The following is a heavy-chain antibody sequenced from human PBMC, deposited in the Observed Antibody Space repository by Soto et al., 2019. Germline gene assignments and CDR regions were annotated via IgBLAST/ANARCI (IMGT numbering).Heavy chain of an antibody. J-gene: IGHJ6*02. CDR1: GGTFSSYA. CDR3: ARDGDSGYDRYYYYGMDV. D-gene: IGHD5-12*01. CDR2: IIPIFGTA. Sequence: ASVKVSCKASGGTFSSYAISWVRQAPGQGLEWMGGIIPIFGTANYAQKFQGRVTITADESTSTAYMELSSLRSEDTAVYYCARDGDSGYDRYYYYGMDVWGQGTTVTVSS. V-gene: IGHV1-69*13.